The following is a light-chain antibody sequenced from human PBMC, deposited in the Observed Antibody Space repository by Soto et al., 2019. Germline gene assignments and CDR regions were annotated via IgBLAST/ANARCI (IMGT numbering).Light chain of an antibody. V-gene: IGKV3-11*01. CDR2: DAS. CDR1: QSVVTY. CDR3: QQRSNWPPT. J-gene: IGKJ5*01. Sequence: ALTQDPGTLPLSSGERATHSCRASQSVVTYLAWYQQKPGQAPRLLIYDASNRATGSAPRFRGSGSGTDFTLTISSVEPEDFVVYICQQRSNWPPTFGQETRLEI.